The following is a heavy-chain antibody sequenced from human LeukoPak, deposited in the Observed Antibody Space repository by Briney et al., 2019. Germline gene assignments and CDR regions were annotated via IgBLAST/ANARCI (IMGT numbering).Heavy chain of an antibody. V-gene: IGHV4-4*07. CDR2: IYTSGST. Sequence: PSETLSLTCTVSGGSISSYYWSWIRQPAGKGLEWIGRIYTSGSTNYNPSLKSRVTMSVDTSKNQFSLKLSSVTAADTAVYYCARDCIAVAEYYFDYWGQGTLVTVSS. CDR1: GGSISSYY. J-gene: IGHJ4*02. D-gene: IGHD6-19*01. CDR3: ARDCIAVAEYYFDY.